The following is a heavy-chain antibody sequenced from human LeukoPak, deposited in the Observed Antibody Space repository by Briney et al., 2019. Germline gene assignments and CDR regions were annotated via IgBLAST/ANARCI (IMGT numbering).Heavy chain of an antibody. CDR1: GGSFSGYY. CDR3: ARGLGRRGYDFWSGYYTFDY. J-gene: IGHJ4*02. CDR2: INHSGST. V-gene: IGHV4-34*01. D-gene: IGHD3-3*01. Sequence: SETLSLTCAVYGGSFSGYYWSWIRQPPGKGLEWIGEINHSGSTNYNPSLKRRVTISVDTSKNQFSLKLSSVTAADTAVYYCARGLGRRGYDFWSGYYTFDYWGQGTLVTVSS.